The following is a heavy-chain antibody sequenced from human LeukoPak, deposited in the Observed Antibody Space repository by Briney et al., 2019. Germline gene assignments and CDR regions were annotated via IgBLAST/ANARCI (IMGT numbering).Heavy chain of an antibody. CDR2: IYTSGST. Sequence: PSETLSLTCTVSGGSISSGSYYWSWIRQPAGKGLEWIGRIYTSGSTNYNPSLKSRVTISVDTSKNQFSLKLSSVTAADTAVYYCASSYSSGWYREYYFDYWGQGTLVTVSS. V-gene: IGHV4-61*02. CDR1: GGSISSGSYY. J-gene: IGHJ4*02. CDR3: ASSYSSGWYREYYFDY. D-gene: IGHD6-19*01.